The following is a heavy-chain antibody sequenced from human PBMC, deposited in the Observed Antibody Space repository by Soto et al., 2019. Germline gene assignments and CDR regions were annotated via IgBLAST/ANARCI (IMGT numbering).Heavy chain of an antibody. CDR3: AKVIGLPGARYYYYGMDV. Sequence: GGSLRLSCAASGFAFDNYPMNWVRQAPGKGLEWVSAIRGSGGRTYYADSVQGRFTISRDNSKNTLYLQMNSLRAEDTAVYYCAKVIGLPGARYYYYGMDVWGQGTTVTVSS. J-gene: IGHJ6*02. CDR1: GFAFDNYP. V-gene: IGHV3-23*01. CDR2: IRGSGGRT. D-gene: IGHD6-19*01.